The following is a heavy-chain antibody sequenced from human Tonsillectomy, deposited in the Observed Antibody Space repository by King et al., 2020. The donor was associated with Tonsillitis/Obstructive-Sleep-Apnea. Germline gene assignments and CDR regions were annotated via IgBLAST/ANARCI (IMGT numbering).Heavy chain of an antibody. V-gene: IGHV3-73*01. CDR2: IRSKANSYAT. J-gene: IGHJ4*02. CDR1: GFTFSGSA. D-gene: IGHD6-13*01. CDR3: VSSSWYEYYFDY. Sequence: VQLVESGGGLVQPGGSLKLSCAASGFTFSGSAMRWVRQASGKGLEWVGRIRSKANSYATAYAASVKGRFTISRDDSKNTAYLQMNSLKTEDTAVYYCVSSSWYEYYFDYWGQGTLVTVSS.